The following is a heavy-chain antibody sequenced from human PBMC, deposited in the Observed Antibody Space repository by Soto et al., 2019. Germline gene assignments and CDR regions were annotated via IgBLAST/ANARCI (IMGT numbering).Heavy chain of an antibody. CDR1: GFTFSSYA. J-gene: IGHJ4*02. CDR2: ISYDGSNK. D-gene: IGHD3-9*01. CDR3: AGPSTYDILPFDY. Sequence: PWGSLRLSCAASGFTFSSYAMHWFRQSPGKGLEWVAVISYDGSNKYYADSVKGRFTISRDNSKNTLYLQMNSLRAEDTAVYYCAGPSTYDILPFDYWGQGTLVTVSS. V-gene: IGHV3-30-3*01.